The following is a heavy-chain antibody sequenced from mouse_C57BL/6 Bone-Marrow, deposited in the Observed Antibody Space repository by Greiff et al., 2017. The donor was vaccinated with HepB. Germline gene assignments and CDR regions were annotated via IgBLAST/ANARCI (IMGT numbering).Heavy chain of an antibody. J-gene: IGHJ1*03. CDR2: IDPSDSYT. D-gene: IGHD1-1*01. V-gene: IGHV1-50*01. Sequence: QVQLQQPGAELVKPGASVKLSCKASGYTFTSYWMQWVKQRPGQGLEWIGEIDPSDSYTNYNQKFKGKATLTGDTSSSTAYMQLSSLTSEDSAVYYCARESTVVAKSYWDFDVWGTGTTVTVSS. CDR1: GYTFTSYW. CDR3: ARESTVVAKSYWDFDV.